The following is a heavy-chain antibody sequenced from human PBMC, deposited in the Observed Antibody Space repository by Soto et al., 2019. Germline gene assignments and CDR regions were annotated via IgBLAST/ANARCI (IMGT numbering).Heavy chain of an antibody. V-gene: IGHV4-30-4*01. D-gene: IGHD3-16*01. CDR2: IYYSGST. CDR1: GGSISSGDYY. CDR3: ASASPTLDAWDWFDP. J-gene: IGHJ5*02. Sequence: QVQLQESGPGLVKPSQTLSLTCTVSGGSISSGDYYWSWIRQPPGKGLEWIGYIYYSGSTYYNPSLMSRVNISVDTSKNPFALKLSSVTAADTAVYYCASASPTLDAWDWFDPWGQGTLVTVSS.